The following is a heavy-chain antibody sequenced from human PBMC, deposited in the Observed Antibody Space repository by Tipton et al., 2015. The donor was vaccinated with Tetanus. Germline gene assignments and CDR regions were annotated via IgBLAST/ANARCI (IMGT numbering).Heavy chain of an antibody. V-gene: IGHV4-31*03. CDR2: IYCSGST. D-gene: IGHD1-26*01. Sequence: TLSLTCTVSGGSISSGGYYWSWIRQHPGKGLEWIGDIYCSGSTYYNPSLKSRVTISVDTSKNQFSLKLNSVTAADTAVYYCARDQVRGARGWNYFDYWGQGTLVTVSS. CDR1: GGSISSGGYY. CDR3: ARDQVRGARGWNYFDY. J-gene: IGHJ4*02.